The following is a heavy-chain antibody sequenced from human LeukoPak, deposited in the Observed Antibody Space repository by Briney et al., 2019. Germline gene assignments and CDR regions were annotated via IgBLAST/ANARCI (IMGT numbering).Heavy chain of an antibody. V-gene: IGHV1-8*03. J-gene: IGHJ6*03. Sequence: ASVKVSCKASGYTFTSYDINWVRQATGQGLEWMGWMKPNSGNTGYAQKFQGRVTITRNTSISTAYMELSSLRSEDTAVYYCARGQLLGGGYYYYYMDVWGKGTTVTVSS. CDR1: GYTFTSYD. CDR3: ARGQLLGGGYYYYYMDV. D-gene: IGHD1-26*01. CDR2: MKPNSGNT.